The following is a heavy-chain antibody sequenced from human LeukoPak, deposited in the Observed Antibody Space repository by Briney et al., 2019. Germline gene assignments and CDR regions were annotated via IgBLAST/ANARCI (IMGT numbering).Heavy chain of an antibody. CDR1: GLTFSSYE. Sequence: PGGSPRLSCAAPGLTFSSYEMNWVRQAQGKGLEWVSYISSSGSTIYYADSVKGRFTISRDNAKNSLYLQMNGLRAEDTAVYYCARGRSITLLRGVAMSDGFDIWGQGAMVTVSS. CDR3: ARGRSITLLRGVAMSDGFDI. D-gene: IGHD3-10*01. V-gene: IGHV3-48*03. CDR2: ISSSGSTI. J-gene: IGHJ3*02.